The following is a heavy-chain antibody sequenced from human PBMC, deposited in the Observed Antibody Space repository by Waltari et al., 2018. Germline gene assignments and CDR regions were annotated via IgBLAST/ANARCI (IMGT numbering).Heavy chain of an antibody. CDR3: ARGRSAGGFFTFDS. J-gene: IGHJ4*02. CDR1: GDSISSPY. V-gene: IGHV4-59*11. CDR2: TYHNGAT. D-gene: IGHD3-3*01. Sequence: QVQLQESGPRLVKPSETLSLTCSVSGDSISSPYWSWIRQSPGKGLEWLGYTYHNGATNYNPSLERRVTISGDTSMNQFSLRLSSVTTADTAVYYCARGRSAGGFFTFDSWGQGALVTVSS.